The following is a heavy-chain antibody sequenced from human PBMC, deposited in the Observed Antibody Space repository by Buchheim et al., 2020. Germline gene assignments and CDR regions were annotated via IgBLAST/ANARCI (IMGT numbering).Heavy chain of an antibody. Sequence: QLQLQESGPGLVKPSETLSLTCTVSGASIITSDYWGWIRQPPGKGLEWIGSVSYTGSTYHNPSLKSRVTMSVDTSKNQFSLKLSSVTAADTAVYYCARCLDFWSGYYSSFDYWGQGTL. D-gene: IGHD3-3*01. CDR3: ARCLDFWSGYYSSFDY. CDR1: GASIITSDY. V-gene: IGHV4-39*01. J-gene: IGHJ4*02. CDR2: VSYTGST.